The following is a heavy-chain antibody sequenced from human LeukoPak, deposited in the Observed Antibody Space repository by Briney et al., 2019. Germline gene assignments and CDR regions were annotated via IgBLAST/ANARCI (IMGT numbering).Heavy chain of an antibody. CDR1: GFTFDDYA. V-gene: IGHV3-9*01. CDR2: ISWNSGSI. J-gene: IGHJ4*02. Sequence: PGRSLRLSCAASGFTFDDYAMHWVRQAPGKGLEWVSGISWNSGSIGYADSVKGRFTISRDNAKNSPYLQMNSLRAEDTALYYCAGGGYSYGLLVYWGQGTLVTVSS. CDR3: AGGGYSYGLLVY. D-gene: IGHD5-18*01.